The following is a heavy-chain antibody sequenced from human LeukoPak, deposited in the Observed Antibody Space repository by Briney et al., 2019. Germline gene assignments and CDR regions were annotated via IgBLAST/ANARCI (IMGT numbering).Heavy chain of an antibody. CDR2: FDPEDGET. V-gene: IGHV1-24*01. Sequence: ASVKVSCKVSGYTLTELSMHWVRQAPGIGLEWMGGFDPEDGETIYAQKFQGRVTMTEDTSTDTAYMELSSLRSEDTAVYYCATVTYYYDSSGFAFDIWGQGTMVTVSS. CDR3: ATVTYYYDSSGFAFDI. J-gene: IGHJ3*02. D-gene: IGHD3-22*01. CDR1: GYTLTELS.